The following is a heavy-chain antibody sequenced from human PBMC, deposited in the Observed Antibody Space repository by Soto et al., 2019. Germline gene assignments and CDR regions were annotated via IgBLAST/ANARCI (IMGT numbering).Heavy chain of an antibody. D-gene: IGHD6-19*01. J-gene: IGHJ4*02. CDR1: GYTFTSYG. Sequence: QVQLVQSGAEVKKPGASVKVSCKASGYTFTSYGISWVRQAPGQGLEWMGWISAYNGNTNYAQKLQGRVTMTTDTATSTAYMELGSRRSADTAVYYCARDDWGEDSRGWNDYWGQGTLVTVSS. V-gene: IGHV1-18*01. CDR2: ISAYNGNT. CDR3: ARDDWGEDSRGWNDY.